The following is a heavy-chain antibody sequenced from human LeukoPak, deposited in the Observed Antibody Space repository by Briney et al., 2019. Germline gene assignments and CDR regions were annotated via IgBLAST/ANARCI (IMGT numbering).Heavy chain of an antibody. CDR1: GFTFSSYW. CDR3: ARNTIFGVVIMDYFDH. CDR2: IKQDGSEK. V-gene: IGHV3-7*01. J-gene: IGHJ4*02. Sequence: GGSLRLSCAASGFTFSSYWMSWVRQAPGKGLEWVANIKQDGSEKYYVDSVKGRFTISRDNAKNSLYLQMNSLRAEDTAVYYCARNTIFGVVIMDYFDHWGQGTLVTVSS. D-gene: IGHD3-3*01.